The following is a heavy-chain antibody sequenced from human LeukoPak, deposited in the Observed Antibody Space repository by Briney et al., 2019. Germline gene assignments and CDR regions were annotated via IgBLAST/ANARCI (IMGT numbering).Heavy chain of an antibody. CDR1: GYRFTSYW. CDR2: IYPGDSDT. V-gene: IGHV5-51*01. Sequence: GESLKISCKGSGYRFTSYWIGWVRQMPGKGLEWMGIIYPGDSDTKYSPSFQGQVTISADKSISTAYLQWSSLKASDTAMYYCARPSSSTLYSSPLGYWGQGTLVTVSS. D-gene: IGHD6-13*01. CDR3: ARPSSSTLYSSPLGY. J-gene: IGHJ4*02.